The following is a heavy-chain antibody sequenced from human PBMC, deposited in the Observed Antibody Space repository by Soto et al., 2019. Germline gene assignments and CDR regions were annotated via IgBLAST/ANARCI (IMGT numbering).Heavy chain of an antibody. Sequence: PSETLSLTCTVSGGSISSGDYYWSWIRQPPGKGLEWIGDIYHSGSTNYNPSLRSRVTISVDTSKNQFSLRLSSVTAADTAVYYCARDVRATILLVGHTNWFDPWGQGTLVTVSS. CDR1: GGSISSGDYY. J-gene: IGHJ5*02. CDR3: ARDVRATILLVGHTNWFDP. V-gene: IGHV4-61*08. D-gene: IGHD5-12*01. CDR2: IYHSGST.